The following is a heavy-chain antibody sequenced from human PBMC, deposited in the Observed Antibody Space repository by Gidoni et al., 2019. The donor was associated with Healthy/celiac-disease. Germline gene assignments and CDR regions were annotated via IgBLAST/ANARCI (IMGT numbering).Heavy chain of an antibody. CDR3: AKDPHYYDSSGYYSGFDP. CDR2: ISGSGGST. V-gene: IGHV3-23*01. D-gene: IGHD3-22*01. Sequence: EVQLLESGGGWVQPGGSLRLSCAAAGFTFTSSAMSWVRQAPGKGLEWVSAISGSGGSTYYADSVKGRFTISRDNSKNTLYLQMNSLRAEDTAVYYCAKDPHYYDSSGYYSGFDPWGQGTLVTVSS. J-gene: IGHJ5*02. CDR1: GFTFTSSA.